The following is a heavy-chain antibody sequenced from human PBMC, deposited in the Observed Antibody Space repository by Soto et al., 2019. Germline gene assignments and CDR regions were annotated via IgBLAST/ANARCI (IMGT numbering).Heavy chain of an antibody. D-gene: IGHD3-10*01. CDR1: GFTVGNNY. CDR2: IYSTGTT. Sequence: EVQLVESGGGLIQPGGSLKLSCAASGFTVGNNYMSWVRQAPGQGLEWVSLIYSTGTTKYADSVKGRFTVSRANAQNTLYLQMNSLRAEDTAVYYCSKDGRGSGSHYNSFGYWGQGTLVTVSS. CDR3: SKDGRGSGSHYNSFGY. V-gene: IGHV3-53*01. J-gene: IGHJ4*02.